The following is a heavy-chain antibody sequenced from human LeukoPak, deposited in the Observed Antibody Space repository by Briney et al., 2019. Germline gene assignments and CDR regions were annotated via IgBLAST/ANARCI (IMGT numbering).Heavy chain of an antibody. J-gene: IGHJ4*02. V-gene: IGHV6-1*01. Sequence: SQTLSLTCAISGDSVSSNSAAWTWIRQSPSGGLEWLGRTYYRSKLYNDYAVSVKSLITINPDTYKNQFSLQLNSVTPEDTAVYYCVRDTGFDFDYWGQGTLVTVSS. CDR3: VRDTGFDFDY. D-gene: IGHD2-8*02. CDR2: TYYRSKLYN. CDR1: GDSVSSNSAA.